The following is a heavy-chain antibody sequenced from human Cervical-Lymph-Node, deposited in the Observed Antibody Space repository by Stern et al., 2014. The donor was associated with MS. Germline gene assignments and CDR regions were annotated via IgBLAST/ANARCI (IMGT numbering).Heavy chain of an antibody. CDR2: YGVGTGRT. CDR1: GFTFIATT. CDR3: AADKDGGNSYFDY. Sequence: QLVQSGPEVKKPGTSVTVSCKTSGFTFIATTVQWVRQIPGQRPEWVGWYGVGTGRTNYAENVHGRVTITIYAPAATVYLELTSLRSEDTAIYYCAADKDGGNSYFDYWGRGTLVTVSS. J-gene: IGHJ4*02. D-gene: IGHD4-23*01. V-gene: IGHV1-58*01.